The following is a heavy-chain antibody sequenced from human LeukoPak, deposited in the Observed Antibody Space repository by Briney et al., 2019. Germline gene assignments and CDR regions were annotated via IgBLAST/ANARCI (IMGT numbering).Heavy chain of an antibody. CDR1: GFTFSHYT. CDR3: ARTYDFGRGPPGDAFDN. Sequence: GGSLRLSCAASGFTFSHYTMNWIRQAPGKGLEWVASISSGSTYIFYSPSVGGRVYPGSRGGRRFTVSRDDAKNTLFLQMDGLRVDDTAVYYCARTYDFGRGPPGDAFDNWGPGTWVIVSA. V-gene: IGHV3-21*06. D-gene: IGHD3-3*01. CDR2: ISSGSTYI. J-gene: IGHJ3*02.